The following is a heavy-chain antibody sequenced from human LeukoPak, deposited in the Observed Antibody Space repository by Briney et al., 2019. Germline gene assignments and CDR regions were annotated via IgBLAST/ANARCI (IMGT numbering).Heavy chain of an antibody. D-gene: IGHD4-23*01. V-gene: IGHV1-69*13. CDR1: GYTFSTYG. CDR3: ARNGGNSDDY. Sequence: GASVKVSCNTSGYTFSTYGITWVRQAPGQGLEWMGGIIPIFGTANYAQKFQGRVTITADESTSTAYMELSSLRSEDTAVYYCARNGGNSDDYWGQGTLVTVSS. CDR2: IIPIFGTA. J-gene: IGHJ4*02.